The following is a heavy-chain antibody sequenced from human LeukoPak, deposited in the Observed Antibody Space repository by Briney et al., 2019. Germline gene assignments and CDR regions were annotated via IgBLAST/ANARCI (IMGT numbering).Heavy chain of an antibody. CDR2: ISSSGSTI. V-gene: IGHV3-11*01. Sequence: PGGSLRLSCAASGFTFSDYYMSWIRQAPGKGLEWVSYISSSGSTIYYADSVKGRFTISRDNAKNSLYLQMNSLRAEDTAVYHCASTLRFLEWSPHNNYYYGMDVWGQGTTVTVSS. CDR1: GFTFSDYY. J-gene: IGHJ6*02. D-gene: IGHD3-3*01. CDR3: ASTLRFLEWSPHNNYYYGMDV.